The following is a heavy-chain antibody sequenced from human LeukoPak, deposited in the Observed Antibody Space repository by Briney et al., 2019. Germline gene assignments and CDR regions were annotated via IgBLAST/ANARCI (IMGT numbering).Heavy chain of an antibody. CDR2: ISYDGSNK. Sequence: PGRSLRLSCAASGFTFSSYAMHWVRQAPGKGLEWVAVISYDGSNKYYADSVKGRFTISRDNSKNTLYLQMNSLRAEDTAVYYCARGGDIVVVPAAIWGVRAKNWFDPWGQGTLVTVSS. V-gene: IGHV3-30*11. D-gene: IGHD2-2*02. CDR1: GFTFSSYA. J-gene: IGHJ5*02. CDR3: ARGGDIVVVPAAIWGVRAKNWFDP.